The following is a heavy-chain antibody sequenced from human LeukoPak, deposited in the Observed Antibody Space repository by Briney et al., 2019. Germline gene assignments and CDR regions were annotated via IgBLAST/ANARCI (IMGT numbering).Heavy chain of an antibody. CDR2: ISGSGGST. J-gene: IGHJ4*02. CDR3: AKGEGGSYFPLDY. V-gene: IGHV3-23*01. CDR1: GFTFSSYA. D-gene: IGHD1-26*01. Sequence: GGSLRLSCAVSGFTFSSYAMSWVRQAPGKGLEWVSSISGSGGSTYYTDSVKGRFTISRDNSENTLYLQMNSLRVEDTAVYYCAKGEGGSYFPLDYWGQGTLVTVSS.